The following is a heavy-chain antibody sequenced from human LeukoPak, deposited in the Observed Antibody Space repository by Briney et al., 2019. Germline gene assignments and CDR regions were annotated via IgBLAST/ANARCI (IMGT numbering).Heavy chain of an antibody. J-gene: IGHJ6*03. V-gene: IGHV4-34*01. Sequence: SETLSLTCGFSGGSFSGYYWTWIRQPPGKGLEWIGEINQSGTSKDNPSLKSRVTMSIDTSQNQFSLKLRSVTAADTAIYYCARVRNDDLRTGYSPYDYYMDVWGKGTTVTVSS. D-gene: IGHD3/OR15-3a*01. CDR3: ARVRNDDLRTGYSPYDYYMDV. CDR1: GGSFSGYY. CDR2: INQSGTS.